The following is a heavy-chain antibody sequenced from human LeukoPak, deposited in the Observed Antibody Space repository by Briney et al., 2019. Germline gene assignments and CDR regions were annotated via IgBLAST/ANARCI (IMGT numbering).Heavy chain of an antibody. J-gene: IGHJ5*02. CDR3: ARGRGGVLGYSSSWRDNWFDP. CDR2: ISSNGGST. CDR1: GFTFSSYA. V-gene: IGHV3-64*01. D-gene: IGHD6-13*01. Sequence: GGSLRLSCAASGFTFSSYAMHWARQAPGKGLEYVSAISSNGGSTYYANSVKGRFTISRDNSKNTLYLQMGSLRAEDMAVYYCARGRGGVLGYSSSWRDNWFDPWGQGTLVTVSS.